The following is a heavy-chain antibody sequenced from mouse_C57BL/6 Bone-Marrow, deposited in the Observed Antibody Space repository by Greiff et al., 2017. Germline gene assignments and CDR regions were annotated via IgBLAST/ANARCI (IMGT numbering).Heavy chain of an antibody. Sequence: EVQLVESEGGLVQPGSSMKLSCTASGFTFSDYYMAWVRQVPDKGLEWVANINYDGSSTYYLDSLKSRFIISRDNAKNILYLHMSSLKSEDTATYYCARGYGNFYYWYFDVWGTGTTVTVSS. V-gene: IGHV5-16*01. CDR2: INYDGSST. D-gene: IGHD2-1*01. CDR1: GFTFSDYY. CDR3: ARGYGNFYYWYFDV. J-gene: IGHJ1*03.